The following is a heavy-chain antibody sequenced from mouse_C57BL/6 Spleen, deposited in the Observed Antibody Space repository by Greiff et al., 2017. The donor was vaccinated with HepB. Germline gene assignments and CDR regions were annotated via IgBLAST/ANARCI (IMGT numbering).Heavy chain of an antibody. D-gene: IGHD2-5*01. V-gene: IGHV5-17*01. Sequence: EVQRVESGGGLVKPGGSLKLSCAASGFTFSDYGMHWVRQAPEKGLEWVAYISSGSSTIYYADTVKGRFTISRDNAKNTLFLQMTSLRSEDTAMYYCARRSNYDWFAYWGQGTLVTVSA. J-gene: IGHJ3*01. CDR2: ISSGSSTI. CDR1: GFTFSDYG. CDR3: ARRSNYDWFAY.